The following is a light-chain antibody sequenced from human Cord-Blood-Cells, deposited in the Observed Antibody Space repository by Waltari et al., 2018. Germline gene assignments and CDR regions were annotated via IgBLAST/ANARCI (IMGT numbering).Light chain of an antibody. J-gene: IGKJ1*01. CDR1: QSLLHSNGYNY. CDR3: MQALQTKT. CDR2: LGS. V-gene: IGKV2-28*01. Sequence: DIVMTQSPLSLPVTPGEPASISCRSSQSLLHSNGYNYLGCYLQKPGQSPQLLIYLGSNRASGVPDRFSGSGSGTDFTLKSSRVEAEDVGVYYCMQALQTKTFGQGTKVEIK.